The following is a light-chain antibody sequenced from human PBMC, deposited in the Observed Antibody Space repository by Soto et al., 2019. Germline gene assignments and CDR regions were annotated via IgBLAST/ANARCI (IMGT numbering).Light chain of an antibody. CDR2: EVS. CDR1: SSDVGGYNY. CDR3: SSYGGYNNVI. Sequence: QSALTQPPSASGSPGQSVTISCTGTSSDVGGYNYVSWYQQHPDKAPKLIIYEVSKRPSGAPDRFSGSKSGNTASLTVSGLQAEDEADYYCSSYGGYNNVIFGGGTKLTVL. J-gene: IGLJ2*01. V-gene: IGLV2-8*01.